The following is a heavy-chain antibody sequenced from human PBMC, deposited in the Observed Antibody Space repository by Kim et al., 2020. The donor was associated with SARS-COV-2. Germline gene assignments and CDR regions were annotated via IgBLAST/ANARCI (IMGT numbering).Heavy chain of an antibody. CDR2: ST. J-gene: IGHJ4*02. CDR3: ARLAGSFDY. Sequence: STNYNPALKSRVTISVDTSKNQFSLKLSSVTAADTAVYYCARLAGSFDYWGQGTLVTVSS. D-gene: IGHD6-19*01. V-gene: IGHV4-4*09.